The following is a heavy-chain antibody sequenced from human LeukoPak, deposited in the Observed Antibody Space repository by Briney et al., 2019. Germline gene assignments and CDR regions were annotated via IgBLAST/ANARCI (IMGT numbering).Heavy chain of an antibody. J-gene: IGHJ5*02. CDR2: IFYSGST. CDR3: ARQGYISGQGFRNNWFDP. D-gene: IGHD6-19*01. Sequence: SETLSLTCTVSGGSISSSSFYWGWIRQPPGKGLEWIGTIFYSGSTYYNPSLRSRVTISVDTSKNQFSLRLSSVTAADTAVYYCARQGYISGQGFRNNWFDPWGQGSLVTVSS. V-gene: IGHV4-39*01. CDR1: GGSISSSSFY.